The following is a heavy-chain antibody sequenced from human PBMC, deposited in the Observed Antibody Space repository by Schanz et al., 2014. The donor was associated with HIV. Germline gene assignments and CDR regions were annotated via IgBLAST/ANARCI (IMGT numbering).Heavy chain of an antibody. J-gene: IGHJ4*02. CDR3: ARAPPRDSSDSCPFDY. V-gene: IGHV1-46*01. D-gene: IGHD3-22*01. CDR1: GYTFTNYF. CDR2: MNPYDGST. Sequence: QVQLVQSGAEGRKPGASVKVSCKASGYTFTNYFIHWVRQAPGQVLAWMGLMNPYDGSTSNAKKFQGSVTMTRHTSITTVYMDMSRVTSDATALCFCARAPPRDSSDSCPFDYWGQGTLVTVSS.